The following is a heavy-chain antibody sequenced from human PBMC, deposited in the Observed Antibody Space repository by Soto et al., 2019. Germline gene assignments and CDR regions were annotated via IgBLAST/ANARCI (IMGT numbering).Heavy chain of an antibody. CDR2: ISGTSVEE. CDR1: GLTFSNYG. J-gene: IGHJ5*01. CDR3: VKALAAVGENWFDS. Sequence: EVQLLESGGVLVQPGGSLTLSCTASGLTFSNYGMSWVRQAPGKGLEWVSYISGTSVEEHHADSVKGRFTISRDNSKNTLHLQMNSLRPDYTAIYYCVKALAAVGENWFDSWGQGSLVTVAS. V-gene: IGHV3-23*01. D-gene: IGHD2-21*01.